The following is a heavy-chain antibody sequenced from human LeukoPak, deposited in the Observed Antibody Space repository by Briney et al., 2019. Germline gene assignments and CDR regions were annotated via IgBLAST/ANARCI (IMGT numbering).Heavy chain of an antibody. CDR2: ISYDGSNK. V-gene: IGHV3-30*18. Sequence: PRGSLRLSCAASGFTFSSFGMHWVRQAPGKGLEWVAVISYDGSNKYYADSVKGRFTISRDNSKNTLYLQMNSLRAGDTAVYHCAKRMGPSIAAADLDYWGQGTLVIVSS. D-gene: IGHD6-13*01. J-gene: IGHJ4*02. CDR1: GFTFSSFG. CDR3: AKRMGPSIAAADLDY.